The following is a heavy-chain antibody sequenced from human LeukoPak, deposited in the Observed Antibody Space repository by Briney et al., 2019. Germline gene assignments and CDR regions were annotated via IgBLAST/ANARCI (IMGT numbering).Heavy chain of an antibody. CDR2: INPNSGGK. CDR1: GYSFTHYF. V-gene: IGHV1-2*02. D-gene: IGHD2-21*01. CDR3: AGADRLHGGPYLIGP. Sequence: GAAVTVSCKPSGYSFTHYFMYWVGQAAGQGLEWMGWINPNSGGKNFAHMFQGRVTMIRDTSITTVYMEVSWLTCADTAMSCSAGADRLHGGPYLIGPWGQGTLATASS. J-gene: IGHJ5*02.